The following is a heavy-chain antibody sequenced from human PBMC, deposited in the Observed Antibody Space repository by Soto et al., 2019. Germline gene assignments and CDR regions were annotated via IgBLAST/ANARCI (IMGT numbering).Heavy chain of an antibody. CDR2: ISTYSGDT. J-gene: IGHJ5*02. Sequence: QFHLFQSGVEVKTPGASVKVSCQASGYTFFTYDITWVRQAPGQGLEWMGWISTYSGDTKYAQKFQGRVTMTTDTSTTTAYLELRSLRSDDTAVYYCARHHGPTTSENWFDPWGQGTLVTVSS. D-gene: IGHD5-12*01. CDR3: ARHHGPTTSENWFDP. V-gene: IGHV1-18*01. CDR1: GYTFFTYD.